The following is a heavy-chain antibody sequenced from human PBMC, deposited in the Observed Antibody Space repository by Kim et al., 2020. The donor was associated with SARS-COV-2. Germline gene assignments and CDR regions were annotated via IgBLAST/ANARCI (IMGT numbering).Heavy chain of an antibody. CDR3: ARGHVAD. V-gene: IGHV3-23*01. J-gene: IGHJ4*02. D-gene: IGHD5-12*01. Sequence: GATFYAAPVKGRFTISRDTSKNAVSLQLNNLRAEDTAIYFCARGHVADWGQGTLVTVSS. CDR2: GAT.